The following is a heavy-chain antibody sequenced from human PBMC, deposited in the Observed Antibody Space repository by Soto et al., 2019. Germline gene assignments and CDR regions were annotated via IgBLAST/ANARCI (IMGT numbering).Heavy chain of an antibody. CDR1: GYTFTNYG. Sequence: QVQLVQSGAEVKMPGASVKVSCKASGYTFTNYGFSWVRQAPGQGLQWVGWISAYNGDTNYAQRFQGRVTLTTDTSKSTAYIELKSLRSYDTAGYYWWREPPKSYCSGEGYYWGQGKPVNVSS. J-gene: IGHJ4*02. CDR3: WREPPKSYCSGEGYY. V-gene: IGHV1-18*01. D-gene: IGHD3-10*01. CDR2: ISAYNGDT.